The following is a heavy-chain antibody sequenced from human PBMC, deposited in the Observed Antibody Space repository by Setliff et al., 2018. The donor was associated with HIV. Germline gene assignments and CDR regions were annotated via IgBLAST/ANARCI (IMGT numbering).Heavy chain of an antibody. J-gene: IGHJ3*01. CDR1: GDTFNNYG. CDR2: IIPIFKSA. CDR3: ARTSGDAYNYEGAFDF. D-gene: IGHD5-12*01. Sequence: ASVKVSCKVSGDTFNNYGLNWVRQAPGQGLEWMGGIIPIFKSADYAQKFQGRVTITTDESTSTAYMDLSSLKSEDTAIYYCARTSGDAYNYEGAFDFWGQGTLVTVSS. V-gene: IGHV1-69*05.